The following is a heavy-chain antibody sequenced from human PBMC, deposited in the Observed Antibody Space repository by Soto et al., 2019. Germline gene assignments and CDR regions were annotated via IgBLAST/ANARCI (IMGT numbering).Heavy chain of an antibody. V-gene: IGHV3-49*04. CDR2: IRTEANGGTT. Sequence: GCLTLACTGSGFTFGSFAVSWVRQVAGRGLEWVGVIRTEANGGTTDYAATVKGRITISRDDSKSIAYMEINSLQTEDTAVYYGTKYYYESSGYYVYWGQGALVTVSS. D-gene: IGHD3-22*01. J-gene: IGHJ4*02. CDR1: GFTFGSFA. CDR3: TKYYYESSGYYVY.